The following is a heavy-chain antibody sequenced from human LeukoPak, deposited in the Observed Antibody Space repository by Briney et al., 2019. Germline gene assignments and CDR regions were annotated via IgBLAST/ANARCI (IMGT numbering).Heavy chain of an antibody. Sequence: GGSLRLSCAASGFTFSSYAMHWVRQAPGKGLEWVTVISYNGNNKYNADSVKGRFTISRDNSKNTLYLQMNSLRAEDTAMYYCARDISSYDSSGYYGPDYWGQGTLVTVSS. CDR3: ARDISSYDSSGYYGPDY. CDR1: GFTFSSYA. D-gene: IGHD3-22*01. CDR2: ISYNGNNK. V-gene: IGHV3-30-3*01. J-gene: IGHJ4*02.